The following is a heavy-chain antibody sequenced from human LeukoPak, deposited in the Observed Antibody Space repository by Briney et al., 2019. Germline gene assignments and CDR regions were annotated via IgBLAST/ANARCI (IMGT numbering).Heavy chain of an antibody. CDR2: ISSSGSTI. Sequence: GGSLRLSCAASGFTFSDYYMSWIRQAPGKGLEWVSYISSSGSTIYYADSVKGRFTISRDNAKNSLYLQMNSLRAEDTALYYCARAFYYYDSSGYYLGYFQHWGQGTLVTVSS. CDR3: ARAFYYYDSSGYYLGYFQH. D-gene: IGHD3-22*01. J-gene: IGHJ1*01. V-gene: IGHV3-11*01. CDR1: GFTFSDYY.